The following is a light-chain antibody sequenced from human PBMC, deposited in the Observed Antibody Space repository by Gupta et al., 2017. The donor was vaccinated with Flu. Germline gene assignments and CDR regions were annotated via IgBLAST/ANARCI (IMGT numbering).Light chain of an antibody. V-gene: IGKV3-11*01. CDR3: QQALNWPLT. Sequence: VLTQSPATLSLSPGARATLSCRASENGDNYLMWYQQKPGQAPRLLIYDTSRRASGTPARFSGGGSGTNFTLTISGLEAEDSAVYYCQQALNWPLTFGGGTKVEVK. CDR2: DTS. J-gene: IGKJ4*02. CDR1: ENGDNY.